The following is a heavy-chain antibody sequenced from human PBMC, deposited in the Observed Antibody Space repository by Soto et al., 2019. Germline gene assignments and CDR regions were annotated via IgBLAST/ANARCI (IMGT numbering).Heavy chain of an antibody. Sequence: PGGSLRLSCAASGFTFDDYAMHWVRQAPGKGLEWVSGISWNSGSIGYADSVKGRFTISRDNAKNSLYLQMNSLRAEDTALYYCAMSAIGTGPKSGRFVYGGQGTLVT. CDR3: AMSAIGTGPKSGRFVY. CDR1: GFTFDDYA. CDR2: ISWNSGSI. J-gene: IGHJ4*02. V-gene: IGHV3-9*01. D-gene: IGHD3-3*01.